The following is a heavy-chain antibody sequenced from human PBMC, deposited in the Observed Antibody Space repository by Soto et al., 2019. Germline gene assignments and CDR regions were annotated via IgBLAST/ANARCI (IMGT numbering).Heavy chain of an antibody. J-gene: IGHJ5*02. CDR1: GDSITSGGSF. CDR3: SIGGARSKWTVP. V-gene: IGHV4-31*03. CDR2: IGYSGAT. Sequence: TASLTCTVSGDSITSGGSFWSWIRQHPGKGPEWIAFIGYSGATSYNPSLASRVTISADTYKSQFSLNLRSVTAADTAVYYCSIGGARSKWTVPWGPATLLTASS. D-gene: IGHD1-26*01.